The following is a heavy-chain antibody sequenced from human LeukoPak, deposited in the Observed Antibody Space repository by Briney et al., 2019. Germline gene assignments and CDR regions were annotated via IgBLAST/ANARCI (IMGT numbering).Heavy chain of an antibody. Sequence: GESLKISCXGSGYSFTSYWIGWVRRMPGKGLEWMGIIYPGDSDTRYSPSFQGQVTISADKSISTAYLQWSSLKASDTAMYYCARQVAYCGGDCYSYPDYWGPGTLVTVSS. J-gene: IGHJ4*02. CDR1: GYSFTSYW. D-gene: IGHD2-21*02. V-gene: IGHV5-51*01. CDR3: ARQVAYCGGDCYSYPDY. CDR2: IYPGDSDT.